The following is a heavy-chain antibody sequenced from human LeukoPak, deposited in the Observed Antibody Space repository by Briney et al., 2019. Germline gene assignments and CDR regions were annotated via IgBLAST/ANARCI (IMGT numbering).Heavy chain of an antibody. J-gene: IGHJ4*02. Sequence: GEPLKVSCKGSGYSFTSYWIGWVRQMPGKGLEWMGIIYPGDSDTTYSPSFQGQVTISADKSIRTAYLQWSSLKASDTAMYYCARLPDYYDSSGSYYFDYWGQGTLVTVSS. CDR1: GYSFTSYW. CDR3: ARLPDYYDSSGSYYFDY. D-gene: IGHD3-22*01. CDR2: IYPGDSDT. V-gene: IGHV5-51*01.